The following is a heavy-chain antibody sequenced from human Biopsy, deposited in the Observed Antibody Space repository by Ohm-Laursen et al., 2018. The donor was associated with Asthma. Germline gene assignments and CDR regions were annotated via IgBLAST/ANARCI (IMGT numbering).Heavy chain of an antibody. CDR2: SDHRGNT. CDR3: ARGPEWSGLDI. V-gene: IGHV4-34*01. CDR1: GLSSSAYY. Sequence: SDTLSLTCSMYGLSSSAYYWTWTRQTPGKGLEWIGESDHRGNTNTNATLKSRVTISKAKSANEFSLKLKSVTAADTAIYYCARGPEWSGLDIWGQGTTVTVSS. D-gene: IGHD3-3*01. J-gene: IGHJ6*02.